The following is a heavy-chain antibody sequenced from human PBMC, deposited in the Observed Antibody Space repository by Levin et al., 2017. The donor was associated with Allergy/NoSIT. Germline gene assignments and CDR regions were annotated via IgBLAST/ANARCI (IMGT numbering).Heavy chain of an antibody. CDR2: ISYDGRNK. V-gene: IGHV3-30*18. J-gene: IGHJ6*02. Sequence: GESLKISYAASGFTFSSYGMHWVRQAPGKGLEWVAVISYDGRNKYYADSVKGRFTISRDMSKNTLYLQMNSLRAEDTAVYYCAKDHSPGTTAGRGYNYYGMDVWGQGTTVTVSS. CDR1: GFTFSSYG. D-gene: IGHD1-7*01. CDR3: AKDHSPGTTAGRGYNYYGMDV.